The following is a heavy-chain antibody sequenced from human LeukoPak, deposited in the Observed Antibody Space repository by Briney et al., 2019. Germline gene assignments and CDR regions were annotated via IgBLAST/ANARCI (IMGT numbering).Heavy chain of an antibody. CDR2: IDTSSSTM. CDR3: AREDDSWGPNNLDL. CDR1: AFTFSDYS. J-gene: IGHJ3*01. D-gene: IGHD7-27*01. Sequence: GESLRPSCAASAFTFSDYSMNWVRQAPGKGLEWISYIDTSSSTMYYAGSVMGRFTISRDNAKESLYLQMNSLRDEDTAVYYCAREDDSWGPNNLDLWGQGTMVTVSS. V-gene: IGHV3-48*02.